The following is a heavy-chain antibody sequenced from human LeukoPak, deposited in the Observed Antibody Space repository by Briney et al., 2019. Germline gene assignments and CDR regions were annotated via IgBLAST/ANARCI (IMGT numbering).Heavy chain of an antibody. D-gene: IGHD6-13*01. Sequence: ASVKVSCKASGYTFTGYYMHWVRQAPGQGLEWMGWINPNSGGTNYAQKFQGRVTMTRDTSISTAYMELSRLRSDDTAAYYCARDGADGYIIDYWGQGTLVTVSS. CDR1: GYTFTGYY. CDR3: ARDGADGYIIDY. J-gene: IGHJ4*02. V-gene: IGHV1-2*02. CDR2: INPNSGGT.